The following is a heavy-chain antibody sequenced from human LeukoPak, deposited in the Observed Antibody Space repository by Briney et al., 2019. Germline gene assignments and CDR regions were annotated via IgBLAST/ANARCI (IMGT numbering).Heavy chain of an antibody. CDR3: TILAGCCGGSSCYYYDMDV. V-gene: IGHV4-61*09. D-gene: IGHD2-15*01. CDR1: GGSISSGSYY. Sequence: SETLSLTCTVSGGSISSGSYYWSWIRQPAGKGLEWIGHIYTSGSTNYNPSLKSRATISVDTSKNQFSLKLSSVTAADTAVYYCTILAGCCGGSSCYYYDMDVWGQGTTVTVSS. J-gene: IGHJ6*02. CDR2: IYTSGST.